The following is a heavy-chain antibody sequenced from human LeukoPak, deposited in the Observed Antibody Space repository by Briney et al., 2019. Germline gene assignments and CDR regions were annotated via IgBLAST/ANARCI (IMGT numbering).Heavy chain of an antibody. CDR1: GGSFSGYY. CDR2: INHSGST. Sequence: PSETLSLTCAVYGGSFSGYYWSWIRQPPGRGLEWIGEINHSGSTNYNPSLKSRVTISVDTSKNQFSLKLSSVTAADTAVYYCARNLMVRGVIIENDYWGQGTLVTVSS. CDR3: ARNLMVRGVIIENDY. D-gene: IGHD3-10*01. J-gene: IGHJ4*02. V-gene: IGHV4-34*01.